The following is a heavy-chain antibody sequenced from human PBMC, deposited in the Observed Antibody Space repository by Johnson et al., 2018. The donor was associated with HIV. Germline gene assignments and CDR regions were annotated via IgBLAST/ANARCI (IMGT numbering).Heavy chain of an antibody. Sequence: VQLVESGGGLVQPGGSLRLSCAASGFTVSSNYMSWVRQAPGKGLEWVSGIGWNSGSIGYAESVKGRFTLSRDNAKNSLYLQLNSLRPEDTAVYYCARDGAIAGAATEALDLWGQGTMVIVSS. CDR1: GFTVSSNY. D-gene: IGHD1-26*01. V-gene: IGHV3-66*02. CDR2: IGWNSGSI. CDR3: ARDGAIAGAATEALDL. J-gene: IGHJ3*01.